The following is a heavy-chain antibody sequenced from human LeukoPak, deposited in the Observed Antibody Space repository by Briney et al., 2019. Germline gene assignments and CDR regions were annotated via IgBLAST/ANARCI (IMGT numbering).Heavy chain of an antibody. D-gene: IGHD1-26*01. CDR2: VYNSGST. V-gene: IGHV4-39*01. CDR1: GDSISSSSYY. J-gene: IGHJ3*02. CDR3: ARYRATTAFDI. Sequence: SETLSLTCTVSGDSISSSSYYWAWLRQPPGKGLEWIGSVYNSGSTYYNPSLKSRVTVFEDTSKNQFSLRLSSVIAADTAVYYCARYRATTAFDIWGRGTMVTVSS.